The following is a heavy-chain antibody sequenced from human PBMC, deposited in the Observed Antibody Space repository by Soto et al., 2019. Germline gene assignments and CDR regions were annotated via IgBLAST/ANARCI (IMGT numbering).Heavy chain of an antibody. CDR1: GFTFSSYW. V-gene: IGHV3-7*01. J-gene: IGHJ3*02. CDR2: IKQDGSEK. Sequence: GGSLRLSCAASGFTFSSYWMSWVRQAPGKGLEWVANIKQDGSEKYYVDSVKGRFTISRDNAKNSLYLQMNSLRAEDTAVYYCAIFSWEAWNADAIDIPGQATIVTVSS. D-gene: IGHD1-1*01. CDR3: AIFSWEAWNADAIDI.